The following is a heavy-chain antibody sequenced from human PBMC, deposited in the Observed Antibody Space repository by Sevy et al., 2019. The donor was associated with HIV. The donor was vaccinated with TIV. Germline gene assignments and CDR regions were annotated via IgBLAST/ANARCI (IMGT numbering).Heavy chain of an antibody. D-gene: IGHD1-26*01. V-gene: IGHV3-43*01. CDR2: ISWDGGST. Sequence: GGSLRLSCAASGFTFDDYTMHWVRQAPGKGLEWVSLISWDGGSTYYEDSVKGRFTISRDNSKNSLYLLMNSLRTEDTALNYCAKVKGEGSGSYFDYWGQGTLVTVSS. CDR3: AKVKGEGSGSYFDY. J-gene: IGHJ4*02. CDR1: GFTFDDYT.